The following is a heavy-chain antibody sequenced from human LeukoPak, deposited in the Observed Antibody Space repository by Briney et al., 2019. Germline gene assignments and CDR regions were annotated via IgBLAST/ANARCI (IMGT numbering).Heavy chain of an antibody. CDR1: GGTFSSYA. J-gene: IGHJ4*02. V-gene: IGHV1-69*04. CDR3: AREGEMATSPVDY. CDR2: IIPILGIA. Sequence: VASVKVSCKASGGTFSSYAISWVRQAPGQGLEWMGRIIPILGIANYAQKFQGRVTITADKSTSTAYMERSSLRSEDTAVYYCAREGEMATSPVDYWGQGTLVTVSS. D-gene: IGHD5-24*01.